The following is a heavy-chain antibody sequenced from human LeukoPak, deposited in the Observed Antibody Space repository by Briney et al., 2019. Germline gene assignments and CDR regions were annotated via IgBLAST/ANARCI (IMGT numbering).Heavy chain of an antibody. CDR3: AKDSRGTNWFDP. CDR1: GFTFSSYA. J-gene: IGHJ5*02. Sequence: GGSLRLSCAASGFTFSSYAMSWVRQAPGKGLEWVSAISGSGGSTYYADSVKGRSTISRDNSKNTLYLQMNSLRAEDTAVYYCAKDSRGTNWFDPWGQGTLVTVSS. V-gene: IGHV3-23*01. D-gene: IGHD1-1*01. CDR2: ISGSGGST.